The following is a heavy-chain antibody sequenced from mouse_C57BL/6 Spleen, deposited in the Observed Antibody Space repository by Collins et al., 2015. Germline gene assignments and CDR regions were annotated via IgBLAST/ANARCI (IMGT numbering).Heavy chain of an antibody. J-gene: IGHJ3*01. D-gene: IGHD1-1*01. CDR3: ARRGSSFPWFAY. CDR2: IYPGSGST. V-gene: IGHV1-55*01. Sequence: WVTWVKQRPGQGLEWIGDIYPGSGSTNYNEKLKSKATLTVDTSSSTAYMQLSSLTSEDSVVYYCARRGSSFPWFAYWGQGTLVTVSA. CDR1: W.